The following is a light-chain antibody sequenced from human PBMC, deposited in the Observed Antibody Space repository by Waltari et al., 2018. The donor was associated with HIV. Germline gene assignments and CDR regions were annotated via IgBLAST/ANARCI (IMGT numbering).Light chain of an antibody. V-gene: IGKV3-15*01. CDR1: QSVSSN. CDR3: QQYNNWPSLT. CDR2: GAS. J-gene: IGKJ4*01. Sequence: SVSPGERATLSCRASQSVSSNLAWYQQKPGQAPRLLIYGASTRATGIPARFSGSGSGTEFTLTISSLQSEDFAVYYCQQYNNWPSLTFGGGTKVEIK.